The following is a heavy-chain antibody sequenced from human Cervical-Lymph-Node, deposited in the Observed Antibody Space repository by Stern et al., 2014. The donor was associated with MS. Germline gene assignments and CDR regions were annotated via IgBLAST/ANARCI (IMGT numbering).Heavy chain of an antibody. CDR2: IFPGGSDI. CDR1: GYTFTSYW. CDR3: ARQRYFDY. Sequence: EVQLVESGPEVKRPGESLKISCQASGYTFTSYWIGWVRQMPGKGLEGIAIIFPGGSDIRYSLSFQGQVTISADKSSSTAYLQWNNLKASDTAIYYCARQRYFDYWGQGTLVTVSS. V-gene: IGHV5-51*01. J-gene: IGHJ4*02.